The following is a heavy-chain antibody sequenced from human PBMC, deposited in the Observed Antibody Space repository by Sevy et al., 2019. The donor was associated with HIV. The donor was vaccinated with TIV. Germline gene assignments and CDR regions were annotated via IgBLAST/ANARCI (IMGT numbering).Heavy chain of an antibody. J-gene: IGHJ5*02. CDR3: TRLRAAITTGWANWFDP. CDR2: INSDGSST. CDR1: GFTFRNYW. Sequence: GGSLRLSCAASGFTFRNYWMHWVRQAPGKGLVWVSRINSDGSSTSYADSVKGRLTISRDNAKNTLYLQMNSLRAEDTALYYCTRLRAAITTGWANWFDPWGQGTLVTVSS. V-gene: IGHV3-74*01. D-gene: IGHD3-22*01.